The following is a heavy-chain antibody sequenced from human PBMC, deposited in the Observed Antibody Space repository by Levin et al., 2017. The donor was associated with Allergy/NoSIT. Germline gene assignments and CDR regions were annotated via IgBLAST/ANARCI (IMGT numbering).Heavy chain of an antibody. J-gene: IGHJ4*02. CDR3: ARVIRRGSRGWYYFDY. V-gene: IGHV4-4*07. Sequence: SETLSLTCTVSGGSISSYYWSWIRQPAGKGLEWIGRIYTSGSTNYNPSLKSRVTMSVDTSKNQFSLKLSSVTAADTAVYYCARVIRRGSRGWYYFDYWGQGTLVTVSS. CDR1: GGSISSYY. CDR2: IYTSGST. D-gene: IGHD6-19*01.